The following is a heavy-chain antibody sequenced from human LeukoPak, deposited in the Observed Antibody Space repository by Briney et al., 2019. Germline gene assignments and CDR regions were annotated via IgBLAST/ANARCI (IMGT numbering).Heavy chain of an antibody. CDR2: IYHSGTT. D-gene: IGHD6-13*01. V-gene: IGHV4-4*02. CDR3: ARVFGAAAVASFDY. Sequence: SGTLSLTCAVSGGSISSSNWWSWVRQPPGKGLEWIGEIYHSGTTNYNPSLKSRVTISVDKSKNQFSLKLSSVTAADTAVYYRARVFGAAAVASFDYWGQGTLVTVSS. J-gene: IGHJ4*02. CDR1: GGSISSSNW.